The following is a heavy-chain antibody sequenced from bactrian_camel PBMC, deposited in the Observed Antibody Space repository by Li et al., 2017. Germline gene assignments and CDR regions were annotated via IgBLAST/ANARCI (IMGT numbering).Heavy chain of an antibody. D-gene: IGHD4*01. CDR2: IYTGGGST. J-gene: IGHJ4*01. Sequence: VQLVESGGELVQPGGSLRTVCDSSGFTLNSYYITWVRQAPGKGLEWVSSIYTGGGSTYYADSVKGRFTISRDNAKNTLYLQMNSLKSEDTALYYCATPYDLGSVGFQYWGQGTQVTVS. CDR3: ATPYDLGSVGFQY. V-gene: IGHV3-2*01. CDR1: GFTLNSYY.